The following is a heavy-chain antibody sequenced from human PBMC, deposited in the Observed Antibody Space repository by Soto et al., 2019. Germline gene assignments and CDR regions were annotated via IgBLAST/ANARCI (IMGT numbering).Heavy chain of an antibody. Sequence: PSETLSLTCAVYGGSFSGYYWGWIRQPPGKGLEWIGEINHSGSTNYNPSLKSRVTISVDTSKNQFSLKLSSVTAADTAVYYCARNGDYANWFDPWGQGTLVTVSS. CDR1: GGSFSGYY. CDR2: INHSGST. J-gene: IGHJ5*02. V-gene: IGHV4-34*01. CDR3: ARNGDYANWFDP. D-gene: IGHD4-17*01.